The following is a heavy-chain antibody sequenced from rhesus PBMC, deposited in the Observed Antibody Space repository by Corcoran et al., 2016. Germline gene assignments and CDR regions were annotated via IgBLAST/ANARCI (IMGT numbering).Heavy chain of an antibody. CDR1: GASISSYW. V-gene: IGHV4-80*01. Sequence: QVQLQESGPGLVKPSETLSLTCAVSGASISSYWWSWIRQPPGKGLEWFGEINGNSGSTYYIPSLKSRFTISKDASKNQFSLKLSSVTAADTAVYYCARGYSSGWYDPINSLDVWGRGVLVTVSS. CDR3: ARGYSSGWYDPINSLDV. J-gene: IGHJ5-2*02. CDR2: INGNSGST. D-gene: IGHD6-31*01.